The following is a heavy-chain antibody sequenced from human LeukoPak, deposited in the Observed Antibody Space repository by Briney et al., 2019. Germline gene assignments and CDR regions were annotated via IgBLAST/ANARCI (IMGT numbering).Heavy chain of an antibody. CDR2: ANTGGNT. V-gene: IGHV4-4*07. Sequence: SETLSLTCTVSGASITGNYYWSWIRQSAGKGLEWIGRANTGGNTNYNPSLKSRVTLSADASDNQISLKLGSVTAADTAVYYCVREARDCSSSICFTRTPPYYYYYMDVWGKGTTVTVSS. CDR1: GASITGNYY. J-gene: IGHJ6*03. D-gene: IGHD2-2*02. CDR3: VREARDCSSSICFTRTPPYYYYYMDV.